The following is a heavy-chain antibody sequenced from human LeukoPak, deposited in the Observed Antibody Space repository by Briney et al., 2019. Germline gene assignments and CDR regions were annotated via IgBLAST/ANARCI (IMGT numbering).Heavy chain of an antibody. J-gene: IGHJ4*02. Sequence: GRSLRLSCAASGLTFRSYAMHRVREAPGKGLGWVAVIAYDGSNTYYADSVKGPFTISRDNSKNTLYLPMNSLRAEDTAVYYCARDPLSLYYFDYWGPGTLVSVSS. CDR3: ARDPLSLYYFDY. V-gene: IGHV3-30-3*01. CDR1: GLTFRSYA. CDR2: IAYDGSNT.